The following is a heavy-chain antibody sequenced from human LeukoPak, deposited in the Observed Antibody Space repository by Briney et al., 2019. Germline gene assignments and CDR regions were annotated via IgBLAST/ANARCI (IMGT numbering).Heavy chain of an antibody. J-gene: IGHJ4*02. CDR1: GFTFFNYA. CDR2: TSGSGGNT. V-gene: IGHV3-23*01. Sequence: GGSLRLSCAASGFTFFNYAMSWVRQAPGEGLEWVAGTSGSGGNTCYADSVKGRFTISRDNSKNTLYLQMNTLRAEDTAVYYCAKEGSIVIVITVIEFWGQGTRVTVSS. CDR3: AKEGSIVIVITVIEF. D-gene: IGHD2-21*01.